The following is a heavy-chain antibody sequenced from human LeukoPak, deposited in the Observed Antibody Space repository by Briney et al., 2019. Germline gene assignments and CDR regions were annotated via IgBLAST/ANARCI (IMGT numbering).Heavy chain of an antibody. J-gene: IGHJ4*02. CDR3: ARPYCSAGNCYSNFDS. CDR1: GGSFSNYY. CDR2: INHSGST. Sequence: SETLSLTCAVYGGSFSNYYWSWIRQPPGKGLEWIGEINHSGSTNYNPSLKSRVTISVDTSKKQFSLRLSSVTAADTAVYYCARPYCSAGNCYSNFDSWGQGTLVTVSS. V-gene: IGHV4-34*01. D-gene: IGHD2-15*01.